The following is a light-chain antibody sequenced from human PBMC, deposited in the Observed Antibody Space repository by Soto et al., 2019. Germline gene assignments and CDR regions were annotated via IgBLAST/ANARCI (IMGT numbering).Light chain of an antibody. CDR3: SSYTSDRPVV. V-gene: IGLV2-14*01. CDR1: SSDIGGYNY. J-gene: IGLJ3*02. CDR2: NVS. Sequence: QSALTQPASVSGSPGQSISISCTGTSSDIGGYNYVSWYQQHPGKAPKLMIYNVSNRPSGVSNRFSGSKSGNRASLTISGLQAEDEADYYCSSYTSDRPVVFGGGTKLTVL.